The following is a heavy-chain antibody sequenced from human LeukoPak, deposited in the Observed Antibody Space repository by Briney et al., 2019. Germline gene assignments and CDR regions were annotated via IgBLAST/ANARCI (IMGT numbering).Heavy chain of an antibody. CDR3: AKASDIVVVVAATPTDY. Sequence: GGSLRLSCAASGFTFSSYGMHWVRQAPGKGLEWVAVISYDGSNKYYADSVKGRFTISRDNSKNTLYLQMNSLRAEDTAVYYCAKASDIVVVVAATPTDYWGQGTLVTVSS. CDR1: GFTFSSYG. V-gene: IGHV3-30*18. J-gene: IGHJ4*02. CDR2: ISYDGSNK. D-gene: IGHD2-15*01.